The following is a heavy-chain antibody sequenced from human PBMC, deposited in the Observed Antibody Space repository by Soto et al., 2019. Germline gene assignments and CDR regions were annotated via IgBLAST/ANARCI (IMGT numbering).Heavy chain of an antibody. CDR3: ARGGNRYSNTASGVGGFDF. Sequence: SETRSLTCTVAGVSISSSYCSWIRQSPGAGLEWIGYIYYTGTTNYNRSLKRRVTISLDTAKNQFSLNVNSLTTADTAVYFCARGGNRYSNTASGVGGFDFWGQGTLVTVSS. CDR2: IYYTGTT. D-gene: IGHD5-12*01. CDR1: GVSISSSY. J-gene: IGHJ4*02. V-gene: IGHV4-59*01.